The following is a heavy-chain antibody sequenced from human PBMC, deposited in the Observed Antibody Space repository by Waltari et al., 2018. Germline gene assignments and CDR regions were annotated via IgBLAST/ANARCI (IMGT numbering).Heavy chain of an antibody. D-gene: IGHD3-22*01. CDR3: ARDQWFAFDI. CDR2: IKKDGSEE. Sequence: EVQLVESGGGLVQPGGSLRLSGAASGSTLSSYWMSWVRQAPGKGLEWVANIKKDGSEEYYVDSVRGRFTISRDNAKNSLYLQMNSLRPEDTAVYYCARDQWFAFDIWGQGTMVTVSS. J-gene: IGHJ3*02. V-gene: IGHV3-7*01. CDR1: GSTLSSYW.